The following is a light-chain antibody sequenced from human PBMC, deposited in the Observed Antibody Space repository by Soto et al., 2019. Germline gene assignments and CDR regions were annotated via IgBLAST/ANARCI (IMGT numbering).Light chain of an antibody. Sequence: QSVLTQPASVSGSPGQSITISCTGTSSDVGSYPYVSWYQQRPGKAPKLMIFDVNSRPSGVSNRFSGSKSGNTASLTISGLQAEDEADYYCGSYTTSSTVVFGGGTKLTVL. V-gene: IGLV2-14*03. J-gene: IGLJ2*01. CDR2: DVN. CDR1: SSDVGSYPY. CDR3: GSYTTSSTVV.